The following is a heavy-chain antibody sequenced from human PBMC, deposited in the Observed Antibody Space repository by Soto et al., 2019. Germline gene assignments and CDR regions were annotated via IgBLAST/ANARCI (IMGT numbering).Heavy chain of an antibody. CDR3: ARDLGSGYDPGDY. D-gene: IGHD5-12*01. J-gene: IGHJ4*02. V-gene: IGHV1-69*14. CDR1: GDIFSGYS. CDR2: IIPIFGTT. Sequence: QVQLVQSGAEVKKPGSSVKVSCKTSGDIFSGYSISWVRQAPGQGLEWMGGIIPIFGTTNYAQKFHGRVTITADKSTSTVYMDLSSLKSEDTAMYYCARDLGSGYDPGDYWGQGTLVTVSS.